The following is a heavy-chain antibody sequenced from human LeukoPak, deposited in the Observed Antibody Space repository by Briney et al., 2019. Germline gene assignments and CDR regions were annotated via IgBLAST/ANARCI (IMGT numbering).Heavy chain of an antibody. CDR3: ARVTGYMIEDYFDY. V-gene: IGHV4-39*07. D-gene: IGHD3-22*01. J-gene: IGHJ4*02. CDR1: GGSISIYY. Sequence: SETLSLTCSVSGGSISIYYWTWIRQPPGKGLEWIGSIYYSGSTYYNPSLKSRVTISVDTSKNQFSLRLSSVTAADTAVYYCARVTGYMIEDYFDYWGQGTLVTVSS. CDR2: IYYSGST.